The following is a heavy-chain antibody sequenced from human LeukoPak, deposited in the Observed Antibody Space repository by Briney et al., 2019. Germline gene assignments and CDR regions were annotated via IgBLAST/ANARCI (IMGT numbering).Heavy chain of an antibody. CDR2: VHHSADT. J-gene: IGHJ5*02. CDR1: GYSISSGYY. CDR3: ARYGHWFDP. Sequence: SKTLSLTCAVSGYSISSGYYWGWIRQPPGKGLEYIGSVHHSADTYYNPSLKSRVTMSIDTSKNQFSLKLNSVTAADTAVYYCARYGHWFDPWGQGTLLTVSS. V-gene: IGHV4-38-2*01. D-gene: IGHD3-10*01.